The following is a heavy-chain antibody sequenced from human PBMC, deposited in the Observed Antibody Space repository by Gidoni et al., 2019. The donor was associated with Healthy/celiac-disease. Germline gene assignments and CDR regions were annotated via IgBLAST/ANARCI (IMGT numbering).Heavy chain of an antibody. J-gene: IGHJ3*02. CDR1: GGSISSGDYY. CDR2: IYYSGST. Sequence: QVQLQESGPGLVKPSQTLSLTCTVSGGSISSGDYYWSWIRQPPGKGLEWIGYIYYSGSTYYNPSLKSRVTISVDTSKNQFSLKLSSVTAADTAVYYCARDRVTGTETLDAFDIWGQGTMVTVSS. V-gene: IGHV4-30-4*01. CDR3: ARDRVTGTETLDAFDI. D-gene: IGHD1-20*01.